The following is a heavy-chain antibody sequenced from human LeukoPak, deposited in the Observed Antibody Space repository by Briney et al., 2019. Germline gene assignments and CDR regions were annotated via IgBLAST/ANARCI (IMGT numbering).Heavy chain of an antibody. CDR1: GGSISGYY. CDR2: IYYSGST. CDR3: ARSDYCSGGSCYIDY. V-gene: IGHV4-59*08. Sequence: SETLSPTCTVSGGSISGYYWTWIRRPPGKVLEYIGYIYYSGSTNHNPSLKSRVTISVDTSKNQFSLKLSSMTAADTAMYYCARSDYCSGGSCYIDYWGQGTLVTVFS. D-gene: IGHD2-15*01. J-gene: IGHJ4*02.